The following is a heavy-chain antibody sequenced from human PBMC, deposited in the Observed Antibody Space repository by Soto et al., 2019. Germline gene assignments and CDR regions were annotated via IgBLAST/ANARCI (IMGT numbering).Heavy chain of an antibody. CDR2: SYYTGAT. D-gene: IGHD7-27*01. V-gene: IGHV4-59*01. CDR1: VASITGYY. Sequence: SETLSLTCTVSVASITGYYWSWIRQSPGKGLEWIGCSYYTGATNYNPSLKSRVTISVDTSRNQFSLTLASATAADTAVYYCARERTPRTGFDYWGQGTLVTVSS. J-gene: IGHJ4*02. CDR3: ARERTPRTGFDY.